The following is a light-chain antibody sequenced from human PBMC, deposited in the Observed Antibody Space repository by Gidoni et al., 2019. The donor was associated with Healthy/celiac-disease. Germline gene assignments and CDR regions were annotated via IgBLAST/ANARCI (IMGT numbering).Light chain of an antibody. J-gene: IGKJ1*01. V-gene: IGKV1-39*01. CDR2: AAS. CDR1: QSISSY. CDR3: QQSYSTPPWWT. Sequence: DIQMTPSPSSLSASVGDRVTITCRASQSISSYLNWYQQKPGTAPKLLIYAASSLQRGVPSRFSGSGSGTELTLTISSLQPEDFATYYCQQSYSTPPWWTFGQGTKVEIK.